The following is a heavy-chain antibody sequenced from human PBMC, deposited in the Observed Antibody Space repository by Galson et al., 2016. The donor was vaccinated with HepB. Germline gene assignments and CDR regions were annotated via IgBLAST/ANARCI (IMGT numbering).Heavy chain of an antibody. CDR2: INAANGDT. Sequence: SVKVSCKASGYTFTTYAMYWVRQAPGQRLEWMGWINAANGDTKYSQKLQGRGTITWDTSANTAHMELSSLRSEDTAVYYCARDMVRDSSSYYYYYGLDVWGQGTTVTVSS. CDR3: ARDMVRDSSSYYYYYGLDV. D-gene: IGHD6-6*01. V-gene: IGHV1-3*01. J-gene: IGHJ6*02. CDR1: GYTFTTYA.